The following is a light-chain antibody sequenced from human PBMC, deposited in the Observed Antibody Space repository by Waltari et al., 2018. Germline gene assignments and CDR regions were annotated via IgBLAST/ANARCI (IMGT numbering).Light chain of an antibody. CDR3: QSYDSSNHVV. CDR2: EDN. Sequence: NFMLTQPHSVSESPGKTVTISCTRSSGSIASNYVQWYQQRPGSAPTTVIYEDNQRPSGVPGRFSGSIDSSPNSASLTISGLKTEDEADYYCQSYDSSNHVVFGGGTKLTVL. V-gene: IGLV6-57*03. J-gene: IGLJ2*01. CDR1: SGSIASNY.